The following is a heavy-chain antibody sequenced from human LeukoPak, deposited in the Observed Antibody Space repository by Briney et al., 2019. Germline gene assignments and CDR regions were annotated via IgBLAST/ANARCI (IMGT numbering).Heavy chain of an antibody. CDR3: ARAVSGSYFDY. J-gene: IGHJ4*02. Sequence: SETLSLTCTVSGGSISSGSYYWSWIRQPAGKGLEWIGRIYTSGSTNYNPSLKSRVTISVDTSKNQSSLKLSSVTAADTAVYYCARAVSGSYFDYWGQGTLVTVSS. D-gene: IGHD1-26*01. V-gene: IGHV4-61*02. CDR2: IYTSGST. CDR1: GGSISSGSYY.